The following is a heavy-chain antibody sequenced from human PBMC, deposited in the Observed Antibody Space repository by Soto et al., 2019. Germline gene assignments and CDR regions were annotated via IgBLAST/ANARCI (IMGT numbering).Heavy chain of an antibody. D-gene: IGHD6-19*01. J-gene: IGHJ6*02. CDR3: ARENGYSSSCQRGYYYGMDV. V-gene: IGHV3-33*01. CDR2: IWFDGSTK. CDR1: GFTFSSYG. Sequence: PGGSLRLSCAASGFTFSSYGINWVRQAPGKGLEWVAIIWFDGSTKYYADSVKGRFTISRDNSKNTLYLQMNSLRAEDTAVYYCARENGYSSSCQRGYYYGMDVWGQGTTVTVSS.